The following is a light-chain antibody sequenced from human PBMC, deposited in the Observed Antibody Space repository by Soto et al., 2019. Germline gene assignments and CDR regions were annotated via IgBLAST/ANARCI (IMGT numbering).Light chain of an antibody. J-gene: IGKJ3*01. CDR1: QSISSY. V-gene: IGKV1-39*01. CDR3: QQSYSAPFP. CDR2: AAS. Sequence: DIQMTQSPSSLSASVGDRVTITCRASQSISSYLIWYQQRPGKAPKLLIYAASSLQSGVPSRFSGSGSGTDFTLTISSLQPEDFATYYCQQSYSAPFPFGPGTKVDVK.